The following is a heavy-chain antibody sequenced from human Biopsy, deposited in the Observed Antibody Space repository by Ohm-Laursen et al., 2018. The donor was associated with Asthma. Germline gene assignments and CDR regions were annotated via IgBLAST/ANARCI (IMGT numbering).Heavy chain of an antibody. CDR2: HDHEEGGT. V-gene: IGHV1-24*01. CDR3: ASDFPKDYVRYNFQF. CDR1: GYSLTDLS. D-gene: IGHD4-17*01. Sequence: ASVKVSCQISGYSLTDLSMHWVRQAPGHGLEWMGGHDHEEGGTVNARRFQGRVTMTEDTSTDTAYMELSSLSSDDTAVYYCASDFPKDYVRYNFQFWGQGTLVTVSS. J-gene: IGHJ4*02.